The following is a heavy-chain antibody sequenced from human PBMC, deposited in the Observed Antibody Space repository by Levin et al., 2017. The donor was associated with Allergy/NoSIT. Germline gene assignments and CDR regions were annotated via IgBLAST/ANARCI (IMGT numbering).Heavy chain of an antibody. Sequence: GESLKISCAASGFTFSSHWMSWVRQAPGKGLEWVANINQGGREKYYVDSVKGRFTTSRDNAKNSLYLQMNSLRAEDTAVYYCARDGVDAGVYFDYWGQGTLVTVSS. CDR2: INQGGREK. D-gene: IGHD2-15*01. V-gene: IGHV3-7*01. J-gene: IGHJ4*02. CDR3: ARDGVDAGVYFDY. CDR1: GFTFSSHW.